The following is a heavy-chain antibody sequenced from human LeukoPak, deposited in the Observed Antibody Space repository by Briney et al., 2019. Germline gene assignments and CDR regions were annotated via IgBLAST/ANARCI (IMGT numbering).Heavy chain of an antibody. V-gene: IGHV3-64*01. CDR3: ATEGAVNEYGAKRPFDY. D-gene: IGHD4/OR15-4a*01. Sequence: GGSLGLSCAASGFPFSTYSMTWVRQPPGKGLEYVSAISNNGGSTHYVNSVKGRFTFSRDNSKNTLYLQMGSLRPEDMGVYFCATEGAVNEYGAKRPFDYWGQGTLVTVSS. J-gene: IGHJ4*02. CDR1: GFPFSTYS. CDR2: ISNNGGST.